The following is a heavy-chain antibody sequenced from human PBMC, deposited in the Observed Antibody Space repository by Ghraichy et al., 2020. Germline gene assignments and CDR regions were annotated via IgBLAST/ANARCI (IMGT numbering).Heavy chain of an antibody. D-gene: IGHD5-12*01. V-gene: IGHV3-66*02. CDR2: IYSGGST. CDR1: GFTVSSNY. J-gene: IGHJ3*02. CDR3: ARDRVGLREAFDI. Sequence: GGSLRLSCAASGFTVSSNYMSWVRQAPGKGLEWVSVIYSGGSTYYADSVKGRFTISRDNSKNTLYLQMNSLRAEDTAVYYCARDRVGLREAFDIWGQGTMVTVSS.